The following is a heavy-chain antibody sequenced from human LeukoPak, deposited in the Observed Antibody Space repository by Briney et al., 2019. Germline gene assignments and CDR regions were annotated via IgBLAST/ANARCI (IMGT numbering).Heavy chain of an antibody. J-gene: IGHJ4*02. CDR1: GFSLSTSGMD. CDR2: IYWDDDK. CDR3: AHINTQRSVDY. V-gene: IGHV2-5*02. Sequence: SGPTLVKPTQTLTLTCTFSGFSLSTSGMDVGWIRQPPGKALEWLALIYWDDDKRYSPSLKSRLTITKDTSKNQVVLTMTNMDPVDTATYYCAHINTQRSVDYWGQGTLVTVSS. D-gene: IGHD6-25*01.